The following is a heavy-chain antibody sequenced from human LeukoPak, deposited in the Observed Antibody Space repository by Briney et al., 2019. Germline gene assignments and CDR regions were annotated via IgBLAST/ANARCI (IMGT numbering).Heavy chain of an antibody. D-gene: IGHD3-10*01. V-gene: IGHV3-11*04. Sequence: GGSLSLSCEASGFNFSAYYMSWIRQAPGKGLEWLSYISTSSNTIYYAESVKGRFTISRDNAKNSLYLQMNSLRAEDTAVYYCASSGGGSGSYPFDYWGQGTLVTVSS. CDR1: GFNFSAYY. J-gene: IGHJ4*02. CDR3: ASSGGGSGSYPFDY. CDR2: ISTSSNTI.